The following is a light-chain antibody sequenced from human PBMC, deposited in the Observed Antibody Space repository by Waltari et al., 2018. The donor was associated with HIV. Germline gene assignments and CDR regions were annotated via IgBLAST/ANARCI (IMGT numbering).Light chain of an antibody. CDR1: QSVRSN. J-gene: IGKJ5*01. CDR2: GAS. CDR3: QQYDNWLPIT. V-gene: IGKV3-15*01. Sequence: ETVMTQSPATLSVSPGERATLSCRASQSVRSNLAWYQQRPGQAPRLLISGASTSATGVPARFSGSGSGTDFPLTISCLQSEDFAVYYCQQYDNWLPITFGQGTRLEIK.